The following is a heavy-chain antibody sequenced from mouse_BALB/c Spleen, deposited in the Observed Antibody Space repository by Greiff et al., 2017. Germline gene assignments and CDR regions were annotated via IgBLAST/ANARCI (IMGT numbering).Heavy chain of an antibody. Sequence: EVKVVESGGGLVKPGGSLKLSCAASGFTFSSYAMSWVRQTPEKRLEWVASISSGGSTYYSDSVKGRFTISRDNARNILYLQMSSLRSEDTAMYYCARASTMINYFAYWGQGTTLTVSS. CDR1: GFTFSSYA. V-gene: IGHV5-6-5*01. J-gene: IGHJ2*01. CDR2: ISSGGST. CDR3: ARASTMINYFAY. D-gene: IGHD2-4*01.